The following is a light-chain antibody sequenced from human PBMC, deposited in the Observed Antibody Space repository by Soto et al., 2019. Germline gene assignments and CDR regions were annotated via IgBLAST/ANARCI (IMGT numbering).Light chain of an antibody. J-gene: IGKJ1*01. CDR1: QTISSW. CDR2: KAS. V-gene: IGKV1-5*03. CDR3: QQYGSSRT. Sequence: DIHMTQSHSTLSGSVGGRVAITCRASQTISSWLAWYQQKPGKAPKLLIYKASTLKSGVPSRFSGSGSGTDFTLTISRLEPEDFAVYYCQQYGSSRTFGQ.